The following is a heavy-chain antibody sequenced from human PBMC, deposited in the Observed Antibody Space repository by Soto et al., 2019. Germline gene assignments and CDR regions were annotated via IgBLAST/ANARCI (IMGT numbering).Heavy chain of an antibody. J-gene: IGHJ5*02. CDR1: GGSISSIDYF. CDR3: ARVMAGMQNWLDP. D-gene: IGHD6-19*01. CDR2: IYHTGTT. Sequence: SETLSLTCSVSGGSISSIDYFWGWIRQPPGKGLEWTGFIYHTGTTYYNPSLRSRVTISIDTSKSQFSRKFSSVTAADTAVYYCARVMAGMQNWLDPWGQGTLVTVSS. V-gene: IGHV4-30-4*08.